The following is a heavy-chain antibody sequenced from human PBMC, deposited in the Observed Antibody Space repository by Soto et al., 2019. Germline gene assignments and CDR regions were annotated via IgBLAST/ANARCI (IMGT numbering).Heavy chain of an antibody. CDR2: IIPIFGTA. V-gene: IGHV1-69*12. D-gene: IGHD3-10*01. CDR3: AREGHYYGSGGPDYYGMDV. Sequence: QVQLVQSGAEVKKPGSSVKVSCKASGGTFSSYAISWVRQAPGQGLEWMGGIIPIFGTANYAQKFQGRVTITADESTSTAYMELSSLRSEDTAVYYCAREGHYYGSGGPDYYGMDVWGQGTTVTVSS. J-gene: IGHJ6*02. CDR1: GGTFSSYA.